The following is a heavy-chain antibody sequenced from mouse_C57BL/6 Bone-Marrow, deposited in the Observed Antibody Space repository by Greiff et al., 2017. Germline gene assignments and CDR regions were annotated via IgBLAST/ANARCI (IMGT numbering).Heavy chain of an antibody. Sequence: QVQLKQPGAELVKPGASVKLSCKASGYTFTSYWMHWVKPRPGRGLEWIGRVDPNSGGTKYNEKFKSKATLTVDKPSSTAYMQLSSVTSEDSAVYYCAESSYAYWGQEALVTVSA. CDR1: GYTFTSYW. J-gene: IGHJ3*01. CDR2: VDPNSGGT. CDR3: AESSYAY. V-gene: IGHV1-72*01. D-gene: IGHD1-3*01.